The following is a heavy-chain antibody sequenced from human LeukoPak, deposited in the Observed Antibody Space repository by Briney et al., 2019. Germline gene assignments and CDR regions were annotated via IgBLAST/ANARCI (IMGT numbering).Heavy chain of an antibody. CDR1: GGSISSGGYY. CDR3: ARALYGDYYYYYGMDV. D-gene: IGHD4-17*01. CDR2: IYYSGST. Sequence: PSETLSLTCTVSGGSISSGGYYWXWIRQHPGKGXXXXXXIYYSGSTYYNPSLKSRVTISVDTSKNQFSLKLSSVTAADTAVYYCARALYGDYYYYYGMDVWGQGTTVTVSS. J-gene: IGHJ6*02. V-gene: IGHV4-31*03.